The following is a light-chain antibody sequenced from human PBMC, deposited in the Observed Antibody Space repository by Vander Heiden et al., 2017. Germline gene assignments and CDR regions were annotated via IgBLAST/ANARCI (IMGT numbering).Light chain of an antibody. CDR1: QSRLHSNGYNY. J-gene: IGKJ3*01. V-gene: IGKV2-28*01. Sequence: DIVMTQSPLSLPVTPGEPASIPCRSSQSRLHSNGYNYLDVYLQKPGQSPPLLIYLGSNRASGVPDRFSGSGSGTDFTLKISSVEAEDVGVYYCMQALQTPIFTFGPGTKVDIK. CDR3: MQALQTPIFT. CDR2: LGS.